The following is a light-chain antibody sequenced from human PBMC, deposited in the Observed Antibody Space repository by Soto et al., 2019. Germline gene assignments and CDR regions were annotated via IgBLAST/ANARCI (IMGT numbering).Light chain of an antibody. CDR2: EVS. V-gene: IGLV2-8*01. J-gene: IGLJ1*01. CDR3: SSYAGSNRV. Sequence: QSALTQPPSASGSPGQSVTISCTGTSSDVGGYNYVSWYQQLPGKAPKLMIYEVSKRPSGVPDRFSGSKSGNTASLTVSGLQDDDEADYYCSSYAGSNRVFGTGTKVTVL. CDR1: SSDVGGYNY.